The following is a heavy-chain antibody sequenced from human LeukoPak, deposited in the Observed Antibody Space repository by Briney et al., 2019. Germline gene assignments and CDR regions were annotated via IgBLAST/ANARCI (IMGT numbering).Heavy chain of an antibody. V-gene: IGHV3-7*01. CDR2: VKQDGTEK. CDR3: ARAGGTSWADY. D-gene: IGHD6-13*01. Sequence: GGSLRLSCEASGFTFRDYWMTWVRQAPGKGLEWVANVKQDGTEKFYVDSVKGRFTISRDNGKNSLYLQMNSLRVEGTAIYYCARAGGTSWADYWGQGTLVTVSS. CDR1: GFTFRDYW. J-gene: IGHJ4*02.